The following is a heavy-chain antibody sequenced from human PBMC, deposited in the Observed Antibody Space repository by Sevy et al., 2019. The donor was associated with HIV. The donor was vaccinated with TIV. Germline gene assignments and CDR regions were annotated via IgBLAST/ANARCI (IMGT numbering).Heavy chain of an antibody. CDR1: GFTFSSYG. V-gene: IGHV3-30*18. J-gene: IGHJ6*02. D-gene: IGHD6-13*01. Sequence: GGSLRLSCAASGFTFSSYGMPWVRQAPGKGLEWVAVISYDGSNKYYADSVKGRFTISRDNSKNTLYLQMNRLRAEDTAVYYCAKGGEAAALTYYYYGMDVWGQGTTVTVSS. CDR3: AKGGEAAALTYYYYGMDV. CDR2: ISYDGSNK.